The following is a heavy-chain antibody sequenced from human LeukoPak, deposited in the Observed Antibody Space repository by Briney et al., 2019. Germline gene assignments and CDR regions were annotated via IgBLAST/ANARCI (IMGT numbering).Heavy chain of an antibody. Sequence: GESLKISCKGSGYSFTSYWTGWVRQMPGKGLEWMGIIYPGDSDTRYSPSFQGQVTISADKSISTAYLQWSSLKASDTAMYYCARIYDSSGYAEDAFDIWGQGTMVTVSS. D-gene: IGHD3-22*01. CDR2: IYPGDSDT. J-gene: IGHJ3*02. CDR3: ARIYDSSGYAEDAFDI. V-gene: IGHV5-51*01. CDR1: GYSFTSYW.